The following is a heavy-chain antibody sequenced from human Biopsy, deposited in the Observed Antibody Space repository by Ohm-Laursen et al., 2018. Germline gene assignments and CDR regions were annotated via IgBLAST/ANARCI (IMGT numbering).Heavy chain of an antibody. CDR3: ARVVGAATGFDQ. D-gene: IGHD1-26*01. J-gene: IGHJ4*02. CDR1: GGSISGYY. Sequence: TLSLTCSISGGSISGYYWNWIRQSPGKGLEWIGYIWSSGTTDYNPSLQSRVSMSLELSTDQFSLKVDSVTAADTAAYYCARVVGAATGFDQWGQGIPVTVSS. V-gene: IGHV4-59*01. CDR2: IWSSGTT.